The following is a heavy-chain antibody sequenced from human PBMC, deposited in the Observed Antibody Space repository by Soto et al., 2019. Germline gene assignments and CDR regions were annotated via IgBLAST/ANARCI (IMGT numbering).Heavy chain of an antibody. D-gene: IGHD4-17*01. CDR2: IYYSGNR. CDR1: GGSISGSSYY. Sequence: SETLSLTCTVSGGSISGSSYYWDWIRQPPGKGLEWIGSIYYSGNRYYSPSLKSRVTMSVDTSKNQFSLKLSSMTAKDTAVYYCARHLGDYGYEDYYGMDVWGLGTTVT. CDR3: ARHLGDYGYEDYYGMDV. V-gene: IGHV4-39*01. J-gene: IGHJ6*02.